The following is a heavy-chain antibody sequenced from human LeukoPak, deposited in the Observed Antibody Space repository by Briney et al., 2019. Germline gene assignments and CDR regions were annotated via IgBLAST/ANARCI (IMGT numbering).Heavy chain of an antibody. Sequence: GESLKISCKGSGYRFTSYWISWVRPMPGKGLEWMGRIDPSDSYTNYSPSFQGHVTISADKSISTAYLQWSSLKASDTAMYYCARQGCSSTSCHPYYYYGMDVWGKGTTVTVSS. V-gene: IGHV5-10-1*01. J-gene: IGHJ6*04. CDR2: IDPSDSYT. CDR1: GYRFTSYW. D-gene: IGHD2-2*01. CDR3: ARQGCSSTSCHPYYYYGMDV.